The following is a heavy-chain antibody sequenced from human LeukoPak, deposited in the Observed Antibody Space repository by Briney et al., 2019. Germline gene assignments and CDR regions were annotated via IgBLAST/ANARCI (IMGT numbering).Heavy chain of an antibody. D-gene: IGHD3-10*01. CDR2: ISWNSGSI. CDR3: AKGKTIRGGVITY. V-gene: IGHV3-9*01. CDR1: GFTFDDYA. J-gene: IGHJ4*02. Sequence: GGSLRLSCAASGFTFDDYAMHWVRQAPGKGLEWVSGISWNSGSIGYADSVKGRFTISRDNAKNPLYLQMNSLRAEDTALYYCAKGKTIRGGVITYWGQGTLVTVSS.